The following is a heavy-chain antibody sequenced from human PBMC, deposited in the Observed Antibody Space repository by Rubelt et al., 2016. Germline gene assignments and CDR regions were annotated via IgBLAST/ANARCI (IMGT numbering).Heavy chain of an antibody. V-gene: IGHV4-34*01. CDR3: ARGKEGLGVTMMDY. Sequence: QVQLQQWGAGLLMPSETLSLTCAVYGGSFSGYYWSWIRQPPGKGLEWIGEINHSGSTNYNPSLKSRVTVSVDTSKNQFSRKLGSVTAAETAVYYCARGKEGLGVTMMDYWGQGTLVTVSS. J-gene: IGHJ4*02. D-gene: IGHD3-22*01. CDR1: GGSFSGYY. CDR2: INHSGST.